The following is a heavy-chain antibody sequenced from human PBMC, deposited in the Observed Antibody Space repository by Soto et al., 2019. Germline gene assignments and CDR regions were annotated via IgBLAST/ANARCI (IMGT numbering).Heavy chain of an antibody. CDR3: AIGIAEPNFDY. J-gene: IGHJ4*02. Sequence: PSETLSLTFTVSGGPISSYYWSWIRQPPGKGLEWIGYIYYSGSTNYNPSLKSRVTISVDTSKNQFSLKLSSVTAADTAVSYCAIGIAEPNFDYWGQGTLVTVSS. D-gene: IGHD6-13*01. CDR1: GGPISSYY. CDR2: IYYSGST. V-gene: IGHV4-59*01.